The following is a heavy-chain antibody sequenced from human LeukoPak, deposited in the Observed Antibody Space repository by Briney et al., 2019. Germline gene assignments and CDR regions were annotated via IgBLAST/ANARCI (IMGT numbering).Heavy chain of an antibody. J-gene: IGHJ4*02. Sequence: SETLSLTCTVSGGSISSYYWSWIRQPAGKGLEWIGRIYTSGSTNYNPSLKSRVTISVDTSKNQFSLKLSSVTAADTAVYYCARQGHYYDSSGYDYWGQGTLVTVSS. CDR1: GGSISSYY. CDR2: IYTSGST. D-gene: IGHD3-22*01. V-gene: IGHV4-4*07. CDR3: ARQGHYYDSSGYDY.